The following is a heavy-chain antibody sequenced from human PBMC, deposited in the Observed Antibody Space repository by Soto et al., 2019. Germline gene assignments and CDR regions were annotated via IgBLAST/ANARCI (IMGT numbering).Heavy chain of an antibody. CDR3: ATDPSAGKQQLGTY. CDR1: GLTFSTYI. V-gene: IGHV3-21*01. CDR2: ISSSRGYK. J-gene: IGHJ1*01. Sequence: GGSLRLTCAASGLTFSTYIMNWVRQAPGKGLEWVSSISSSRGYKSYADSVKGRFTISRDNTKNSLYLQMDSLRAEDTAVYYCATDPSAGKQQLGTYCGQGTLVTVSS. D-gene: IGHD6-13*01.